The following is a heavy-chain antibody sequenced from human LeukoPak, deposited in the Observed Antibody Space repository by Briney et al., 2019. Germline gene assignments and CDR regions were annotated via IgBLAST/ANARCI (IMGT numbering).Heavy chain of an antibody. D-gene: IGHD3-22*01. CDR2: IYTSGST. CDR3: ARVAVYYYDSSGYYPKYYFDY. CDR1: GGSISSYY. J-gene: IGHJ4*02. V-gene: IGHV4-4*07. Sequence: SETLSLTCTVSGGSISSYYWSWIWQPAGKGLEWIGRIYTSGSTNYNPSLKSRVTMSVDTSKNQFSLKLSSVTAADTAVYYCARVAVYYYDSSGYYPKYYFDYWGQGTLVTVSS.